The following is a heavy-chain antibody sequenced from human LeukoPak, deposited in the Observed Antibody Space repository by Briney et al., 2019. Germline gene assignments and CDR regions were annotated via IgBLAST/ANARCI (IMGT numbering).Heavy chain of an antibody. CDR1: GGSFSGYY. D-gene: IGHD3-3*01. V-gene: IGHV4-59*01. CDR2: IYYSGST. CDR3: ARSQYDFWSGSAYGMDV. J-gene: IGHJ6*02. Sequence: SETLSLTCAVYGGSFSGYYWSWIRQPPGKGLEWIGYIYYSGSTNYNPSLKSRVTISVDTSKNQFSLKLSSVTAADTAVYYCARSQYDFWSGSAYGMDVWGQGTTVTVSS.